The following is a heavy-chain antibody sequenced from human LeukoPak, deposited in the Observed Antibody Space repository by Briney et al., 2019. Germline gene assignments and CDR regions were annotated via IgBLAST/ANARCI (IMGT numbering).Heavy chain of an antibody. V-gene: IGHV3-23*01. CDR2: ISGSGGST. J-gene: IGHJ4*02. CDR3: AKTTLDSSGYYDDY. D-gene: IGHD3-22*01. Sequence: GGSLRLSCAASGFTFSSYAMSWVRQAPGKGLEWVSAISGSGGSTYYADSAKGRFTISRDNSKNALYLQMNSLRAEDTAVYYCAKTTLDSSGYYDDYWGQGTLVTVSS. CDR1: GFTFSSYA.